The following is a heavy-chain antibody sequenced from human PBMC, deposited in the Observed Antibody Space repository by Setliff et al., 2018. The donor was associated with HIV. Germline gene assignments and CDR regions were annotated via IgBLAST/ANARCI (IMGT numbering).Heavy chain of an antibody. CDR2: INTNTGNT. CDR3: ARGAYQYYDSSGYYQGNFDY. CDR1: GYTFTSYA. V-gene: IGHV7-4-1*02. D-gene: IGHD3-22*01. J-gene: IGHJ4*02. Sequence: ASVKVSCKASGYTFTSYAMNWVRQAPGQGLEWMGWINTNTGNTTYAQDFIGRFVFSLDTSVSTAYLLISSLKAEDTSVYYCARGAYQYYDSSGYYQGNFDYWGQGTLVTVSS.